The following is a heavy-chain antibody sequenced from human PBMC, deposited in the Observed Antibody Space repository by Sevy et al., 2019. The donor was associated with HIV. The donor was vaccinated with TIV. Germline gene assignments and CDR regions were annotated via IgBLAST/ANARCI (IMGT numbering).Heavy chain of an antibody. J-gene: IGHJ4*02. CDR2: IGYDGSNK. Sequence: GGSLRLSCAASGFAPSTYGMHWARQAPGKGLEWVAVIGYDGSNKYYAHSVKGRFSISRDNSRNTLFLQMDSLRAEDTAVYYCARDPRMYGDYLLAYFDYWGQGTLVTVSS. CDR3: ARDPRMYGDYLLAYFDY. CDR1: GFAPSTYG. V-gene: IGHV3-33*01. D-gene: IGHD2-8*01.